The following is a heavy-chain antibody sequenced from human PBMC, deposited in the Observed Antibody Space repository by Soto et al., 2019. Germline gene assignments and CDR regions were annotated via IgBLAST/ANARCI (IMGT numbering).Heavy chain of an antibody. D-gene: IGHD5-18*01. CDR3: ARKGYSSEPDAFDI. J-gene: IGHJ3*02. CDR1: GFTFSSYS. V-gene: IGHV3-21*01. Sequence: PGGSLRLSCAASGFTFSSYSMSWVRQAPGKGLEWVSSVSSRSSYIYYAESLKGRFTISRDNAKNSLYLQINSLRAEDTAVYYCARKGYSSEPDAFDIWGQGTMVTVSS. CDR2: VSSRSSYI.